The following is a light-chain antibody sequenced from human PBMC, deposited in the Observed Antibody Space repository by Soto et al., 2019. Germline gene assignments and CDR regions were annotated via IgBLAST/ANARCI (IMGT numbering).Light chain of an antibody. J-gene: IGLJ2*01. CDR3: QAWDSSTVV. Sequence: SSELTQPPSVSVSPGQTASIACSGDKLGNKYSSWYQQKPGQSPVLVIYQDIKRPSGIPERFSGSNSGNTATLTISGTQAMDEADYYCQAWDSSTVVFGGGTKLTVL. V-gene: IGLV3-1*01. CDR2: QDI. CDR1: KLGNKY.